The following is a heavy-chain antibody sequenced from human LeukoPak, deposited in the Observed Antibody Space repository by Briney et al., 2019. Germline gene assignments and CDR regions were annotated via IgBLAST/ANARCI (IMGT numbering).Heavy chain of an antibody. V-gene: IGHV4-39*07. D-gene: IGHD4-23*01. CDR1: GGSISSSSYY. J-gene: IGHJ5*02. CDR2: IYYSGST. CDR3: ARDRWLVGRNWFDP. Sequence: PSETLSLTCTVSGGSISSSSYYWGWIRQPPGTGLEWIGSIYYSGSTYYNPSLKSRVTISVDTSKNQFSLKLSSVTAADTAVYYCARDRWLVGRNWFDPWGQGTLVTVSS.